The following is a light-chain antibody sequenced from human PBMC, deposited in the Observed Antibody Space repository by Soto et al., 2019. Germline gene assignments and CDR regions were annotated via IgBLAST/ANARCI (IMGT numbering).Light chain of an antibody. CDR2: DVS. V-gene: IGLV2-14*01. J-gene: IGLJ2*01. CDR1: SSDVGGYNY. Sequence: QSVLTQPASVSGSPGQSITISCTGTSSDVGGYNYVSWYQQHPGKAPKLMIYDVSNLPSGVSARFSGSKSDNTASLTISGLQLEDEADYYCSSYARTSTHVVFGGGTKLTVL. CDR3: SSYARTSTHVV.